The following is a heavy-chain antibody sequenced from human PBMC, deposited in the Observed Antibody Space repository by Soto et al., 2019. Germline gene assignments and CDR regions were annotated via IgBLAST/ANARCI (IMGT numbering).Heavy chain of an antibody. Sequence: GGSLRLSCVASGLTFSNYAMHWVRQAPGKGLEWVALTSYDGNNEYYTDSVKGRFTISRDNSKNTLFLQMNSPRPEDTAVYYCAKDKGVFNWATSYFDYWGQGALVTNSS. V-gene: IGHV3-30*18. J-gene: IGHJ4*02. CDR3: AKDKGVFNWATSYFDY. CDR2: TSYDGNNE. D-gene: IGHD1-1*01. CDR1: GLTFSNYA.